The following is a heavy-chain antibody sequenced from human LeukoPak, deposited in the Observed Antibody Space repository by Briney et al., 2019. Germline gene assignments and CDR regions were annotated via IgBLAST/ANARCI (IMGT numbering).Heavy chain of an antibody. Sequence: GGSLRLSCAASGFTFSSYSMNWVRQAPGKGLEWVSSISSSSSSYIYYADSVKGRFTISRDNAKNSLYLQMNSLRAEDTAVYYCARDPESYDILTGYYQYYFDYWGQGTLVTVSS. D-gene: IGHD3-9*01. CDR2: ISSSSSSYI. V-gene: IGHV3-21*01. J-gene: IGHJ4*02. CDR3: ARDPESYDILTGYYQYYFDY. CDR1: GFTFSSYS.